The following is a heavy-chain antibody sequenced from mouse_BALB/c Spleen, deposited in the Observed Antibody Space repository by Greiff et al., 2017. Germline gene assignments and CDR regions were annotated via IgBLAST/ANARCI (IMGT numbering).Heavy chain of an antibody. CDR2: ISSGSSTI. Sequence: EVQRVESGGGLVQPGGSRKLSCAASGFTFSSFGMHWVRQAPEKGLEWVAYISSGSSTIYYADTVKGRFTISRDNPKNTLFLQMTSLRSEDTAMYYCARDGYSAMDDWGQGTSVTVSS. CDR1: GFTFSSFG. D-gene: IGHD2-3*01. J-gene: IGHJ4*01. V-gene: IGHV5-17*02. CDR3: ARDGYSAMDD.